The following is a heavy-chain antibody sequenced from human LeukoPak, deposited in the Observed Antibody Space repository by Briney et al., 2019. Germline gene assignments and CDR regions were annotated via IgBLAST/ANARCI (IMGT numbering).Heavy chain of an antibody. J-gene: IGHJ2*01. Sequence: GGSLRLSCAASGFTFSNYAMSWVRQAPGKGLEWVSGISGSAGSTYYADSVRGRFTISRDNAKNSLYLQMNGLRAEDTAVYYCARGRELLGWYFDLWGRGTLVTVSS. CDR3: ARGRELLGWYFDL. CDR1: GFTFSNYA. D-gene: IGHD1-7*01. CDR2: ISGSAGST. V-gene: IGHV3-23*01.